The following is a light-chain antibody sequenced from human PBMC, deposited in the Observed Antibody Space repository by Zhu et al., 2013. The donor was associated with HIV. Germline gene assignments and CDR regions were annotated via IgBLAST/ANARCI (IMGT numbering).Light chain of an antibody. Sequence: DIQMTQSPSSVSASVGDRVTITCRASQGISNWLAWYQQKPGKAPKLLIYAASNLQSGVPSRFSGSGSGTDFTLTISSLRPEDFATYYCHHVNDNPAFGPGTTVDLK. CDR2: AAS. J-gene: IGKJ3*01. V-gene: IGKV1-12*01. CDR1: QGISNW. CDR3: HHVNDNPA.